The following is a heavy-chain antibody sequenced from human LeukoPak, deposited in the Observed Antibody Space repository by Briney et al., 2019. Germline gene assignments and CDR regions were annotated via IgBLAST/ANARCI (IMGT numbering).Heavy chain of an antibody. CDR3: ARLGSGYLLDY. J-gene: IGHJ4*02. CDR2: INHSGST. D-gene: IGHD5-12*01. V-gene: IGHV4-34*01. CDR1: GGSFSGYY. Sequence: SETLSLTCAVYGGSFSGYYWSWIRQPPGKGLEWIGEINHSGSTNYNPSLKSRVTISVDTSKNQFSLKLSSVTAADTALYYCARLGSGYLLDYWGQGTLVTVSS.